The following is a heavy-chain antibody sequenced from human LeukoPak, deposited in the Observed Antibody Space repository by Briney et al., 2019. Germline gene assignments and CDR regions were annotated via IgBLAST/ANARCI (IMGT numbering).Heavy chain of an antibody. Sequence: SVKVSCKASGGTFSSYAISWVRQXPGQGLEWMGGIIPIFGTANYAQKFQGRVTITADESTSTAYMELSSLRSEDTAVYYCARSQTYYYGSGSPHNWFDPWGQGTLVTVSS. D-gene: IGHD3-10*01. CDR1: GGTFSSYA. V-gene: IGHV1-69*13. CDR2: IIPIFGTA. CDR3: ARSQTYYYGSGSPHNWFDP. J-gene: IGHJ5*02.